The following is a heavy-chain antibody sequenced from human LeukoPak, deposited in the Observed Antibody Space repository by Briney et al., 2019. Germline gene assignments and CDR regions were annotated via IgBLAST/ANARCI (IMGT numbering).Heavy chain of an antibody. V-gene: IGHV7-4-1*02. CDR1: GYTFTKSA. Sequence: ASVKVSCKASGYTFTKSAMNWVRQAPGQGLEWMGYINTNTGNPTYARGFTGRFVFSLDTSVSTAYLQISNLKAEDIAVYYCARVVRGSSGYRYYFDYWGQGTLVTVSS. CDR2: INTNTGNP. D-gene: IGHD3-22*01. J-gene: IGHJ4*02. CDR3: ARVVRGSSGYRYYFDY.